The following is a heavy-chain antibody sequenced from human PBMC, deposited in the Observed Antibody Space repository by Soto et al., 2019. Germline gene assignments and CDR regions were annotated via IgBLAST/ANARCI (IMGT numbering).Heavy chain of an antibody. J-gene: IGHJ4*02. Sequence: PGGSLRLSCAASGFTFSIYGMHWVRHAPGKGLEWVAVISYDGSNKYYADSVKGRFTISRDNSKNTLYLQMNSLRAEDTAGYYCAKNLYCRVGATNFDLRGQGTLVTVSS. CDR2: ISYDGSNK. CDR1: GFTFSIYG. V-gene: IGHV3-30*18. D-gene: IGHD1-26*01. CDR3: AKNLYCRVGATNFDL.